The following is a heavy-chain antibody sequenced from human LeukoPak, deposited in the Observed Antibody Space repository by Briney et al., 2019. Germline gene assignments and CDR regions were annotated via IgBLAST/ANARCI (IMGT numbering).Heavy chain of an antibody. CDR2: ISPGGTTI. D-gene: IGHD2-15*01. Sequence: GGSLRLSCAAPDFSFTNNEMNWVRQAPGKGLEWISYISPGGTTIHYADSVKGRFTISRDSAKNSLFLQMYSLRAEDTAVYYCVRGGYCSGGTCYPLNAFDLWGQGTMVTVSS. J-gene: IGHJ3*01. CDR1: DFSFTNNE. CDR3: VRGGYCSGGTCYPLNAFDL. V-gene: IGHV3-48*03.